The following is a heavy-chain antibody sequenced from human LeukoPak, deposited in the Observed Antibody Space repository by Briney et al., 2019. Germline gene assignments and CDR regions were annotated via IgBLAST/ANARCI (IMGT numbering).Heavy chain of an antibody. V-gene: IGHV3-21*01. CDR1: GFTFSSYS. CDR3: ARDRRYYGSGSYYNVDYYYYGMDV. D-gene: IGHD3-10*01. CDR2: ISSSSSSYI. Sequence: GGSLRLSCAASGFTFSSYSMNWVRQAPGKGLEWVSSISSSSSSYIYYADSVKGRFTISRDNAKNSLYLQMNSLRAEDTAVYYCARDRRYYGSGSYYNVDYYYYGMDVWGQGTTVTVSS. J-gene: IGHJ6*02.